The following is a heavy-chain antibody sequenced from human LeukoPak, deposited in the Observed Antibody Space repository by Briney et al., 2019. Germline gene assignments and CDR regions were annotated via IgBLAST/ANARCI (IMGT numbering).Heavy chain of an antibody. D-gene: IGHD6-19*01. CDR1: GGSISSSSYY. J-gene: IGHJ3*02. CDR3: ARLGWLAPGAFDI. V-gene: IGHV4-39*07. Sequence: SETLSLTCTVSGGSISSSSYYWGWIRQPPGKGLEWIGSIHYSGSTYYNPSLKSRVTISVDKSKNQFSLKLSSVTAADTAVYYCARLGWLAPGAFDIWGQGTMVTVSS. CDR2: IHYSGST.